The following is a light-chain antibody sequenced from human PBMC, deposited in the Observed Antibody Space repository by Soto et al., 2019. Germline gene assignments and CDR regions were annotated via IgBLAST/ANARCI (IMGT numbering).Light chain of an antibody. CDR3: QQRSTWPLS. J-gene: IGKJ4*01. CDR2: DTS. CDR1: QSVRSY. V-gene: IGKV3-11*01. Sequence: EIVLTQSPATLALSPGGRATLSCRASQSVRSYLAWYQQKPGQAPRLLIYDTSNRATGIPARFSGSGSGTDFSLTINSLEPEDFAVYYCQQRSTWPLSFGGGTRVEI.